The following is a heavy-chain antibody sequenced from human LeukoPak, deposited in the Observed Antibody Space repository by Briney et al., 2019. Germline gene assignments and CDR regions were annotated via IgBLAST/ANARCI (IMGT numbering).Heavy chain of an antibody. CDR2: ISYDGSNK. CDR1: GFTFSNYG. V-gene: IGHV3-30*03. CDR3: ARGAWRSIFDY. D-gene: IGHD3-3*01. Sequence: GGSLRLSCAASGFTFSNYGMHWVRQAPGKGLEWVAVISYDGSNKYYADSVKGRFTISRDNSKNTLYLQMNSLRAEDTAVYYCARGAWRSIFDYWGQGTLVTVSS. J-gene: IGHJ4*02.